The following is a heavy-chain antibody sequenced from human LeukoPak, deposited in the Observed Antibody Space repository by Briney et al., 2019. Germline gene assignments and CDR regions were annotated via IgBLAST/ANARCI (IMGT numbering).Heavy chain of an antibody. V-gene: IGHV4-61*02. D-gene: IGHD6-13*01. CDR2: IYTSGST. CDR1: GGSISSGNYY. J-gene: IGHJ4*02. CDR3: ARGVIAAGGNDFDY. Sequence: SETLSLTYTVSGGSISSGNYYWSWIRQPAGKALEWIGRIYTSGSTNYNPSLKSRVTMSVDTSKNQLSLKVISVTAADTAVYYCARGVIAAGGNDFDYWGQGTLVTVSS.